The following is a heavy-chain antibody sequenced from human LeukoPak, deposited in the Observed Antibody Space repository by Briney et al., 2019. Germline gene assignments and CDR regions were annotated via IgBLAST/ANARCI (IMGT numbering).Heavy chain of an antibody. CDR3: ARQWELNYYYYGMDV. Sequence: GGSLRLSCAASGFTFSSYEMNWFRQAPGKGLEWVSYISSSCSTIYYADSVKGRFTISRDNAKNSLYLQMNSLRAEDTAVYYCARQWELNYYYYGMDVWGQGTTVTVSS. J-gene: IGHJ6*02. V-gene: IGHV3-48*03. D-gene: IGHD1-26*01. CDR1: GFTFSSYE. CDR2: ISSSCSTI.